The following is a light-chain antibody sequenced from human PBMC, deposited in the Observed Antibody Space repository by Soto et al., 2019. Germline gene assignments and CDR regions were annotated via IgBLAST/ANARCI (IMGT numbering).Light chain of an antibody. CDR1: QGISCY. Sequence: AIRMTQSPSSFSASTGDRVTITCRASQGISCYLAWYQQKPGKAPKLLIYDASTLQSGVPSRFNGSGSGTDFTLTISCLQSEDFATYFCQQYYSYPRPFGQGTKVEIK. J-gene: IGKJ1*01. CDR2: DAS. CDR3: QQYYSYPRP. V-gene: IGKV1-8*01.